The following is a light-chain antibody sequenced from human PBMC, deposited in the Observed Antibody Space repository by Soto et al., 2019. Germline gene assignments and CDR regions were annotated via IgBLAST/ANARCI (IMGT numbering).Light chain of an antibody. CDR3: QQYGSSPWT. CDR2: GAS. J-gene: IGKJ1*01. Sequence: EIAMTQPPATLAVSPGETTSLSCRASQSVTNSYLAWYQQRPGQAPRLLIYGASSKATGVPDRFYGTGSGTDFTLTISRLEPEDFAVYYCQQYGSSPWTFGQGTKVDI. CDR1: QSVTNSY. V-gene: IGKV3-20*01.